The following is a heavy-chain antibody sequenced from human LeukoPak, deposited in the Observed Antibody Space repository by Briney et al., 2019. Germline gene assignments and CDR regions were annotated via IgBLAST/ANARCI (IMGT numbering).Heavy chain of an antibody. V-gene: IGHV1-3*01. Sequence: ASVKVSCKASGYTFTSYYMHWVRQAPGQRLEWMGWINAGNGNTRYSQNFQGRVTITRDTSASTAYMELSSLRSEDTAVYYCARERAPSWFDPWGQGTLVTVSS. CDR3: ARERAPSWFDP. CDR1: GYTFTSYY. J-gene: IGHJ5*02. CDR2: INAGNGNT.